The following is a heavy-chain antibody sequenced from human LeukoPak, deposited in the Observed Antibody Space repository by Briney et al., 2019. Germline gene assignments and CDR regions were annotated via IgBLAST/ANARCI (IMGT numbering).Heavy chain of an antibody. CDR1: GFTFSSYW. J-gene: IGHJ4*02. CDR3: ARGGMVYAIRGNPYFDY. Sequence: GGSLRLSCAASGFTFSSYWMSWVRQAPGKGLEWVANIKQDGSEKYYVDSVKGRFTISRDNAKNSLYLQMNSLRAEDTAVYYCARGGMVYAIRGNPYFDYWGQGTLVTVSS. CDR2: IKQDGSEK. D-gene: IGHD2-8*01. V-gene: IGHV3-7*01.